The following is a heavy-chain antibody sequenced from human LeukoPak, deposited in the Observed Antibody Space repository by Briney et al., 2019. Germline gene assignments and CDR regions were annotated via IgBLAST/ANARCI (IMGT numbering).Heavy chain of an antibody. Sequence: PSETLSLTCTVSGYSISSGYYWGWIRQPPGKGLEWIGSIYHSGSTYYHPSLKSRVTISVDTSKNQFSLKLSSVTAADTAVYYCARADYSSTWSHDYYHMDVWGKGTTVTVSS. CDR2: IYHSGST. V-gene: IGHV4-38-2*02. CDR1: GYSISSGYY. CDR3: ARADYSSTWSHDYYHMDV. J-gene: IGHJ6*03. D-gene: IGHD6-13*01.